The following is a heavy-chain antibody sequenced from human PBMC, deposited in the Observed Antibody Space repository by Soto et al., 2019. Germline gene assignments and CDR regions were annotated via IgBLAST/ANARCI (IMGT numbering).Heavy chain of an antibody. Sequence: QVQLVESGGCVVQPGRSLRLSCAASGFTFSSYGMHWVRQAPGKGLEWVAVIWYDGSNKYYADSVKGRFTISRDNSKNTLYLQMNSLRAEDTAVYYCARDQYSSSSYYYYGMDVWGQGTTVTVSS. D-gene: IGHD6-6*01. CDR2: IWYDGSNK. CDR3: ARDQYSSSSYYYYGMDV. J-gene: IGHJ6*02. V-gene: IGHV3-33*01. CDR1: GFTFSSYG.